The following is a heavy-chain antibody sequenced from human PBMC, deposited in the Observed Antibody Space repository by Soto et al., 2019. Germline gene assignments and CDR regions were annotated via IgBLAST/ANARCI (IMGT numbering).Heavy chain of an antibody. J-gene: IGHJ4*02. CDR3: AISGYSYGYVDVDY. V-gene: IGHV4-34*01. CDR1: GGSFSGYY. Sequence: PSETLSLTCAVYGGSFSGYYWSWIRQPPGKGLEWIGEINHSGSTNYNPSLKSRVTISVDTSKNQFSLKLSSVTAADTAVYYCAISGYSYGYVDVDYWGQGTLVTVSS. D-gene: IGHD5-18*01. CDR2: INHSGST.